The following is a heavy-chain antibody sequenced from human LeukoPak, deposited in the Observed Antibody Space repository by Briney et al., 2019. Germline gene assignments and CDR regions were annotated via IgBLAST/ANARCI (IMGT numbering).Heavy chain of an antibody. CDR2: LYLGGST. CDR3: ARASDYGAPRDAFDI. D-gene: IGHD4-17*01. Sequence: SETLSLTCAVSGVSITSGRYSWSWIRQPPGKGLEWIGYLYLGGSTHYNPSLRTRVTISLDRSRNQLSLNLTSVTAADTAVYYCARASDYGAPRDAFDIWGQGTTVTVSS. CDR1: GVSITSGRYS. J-gene: IGHJ3*02. V-gene: IGHV4-30-2*01.